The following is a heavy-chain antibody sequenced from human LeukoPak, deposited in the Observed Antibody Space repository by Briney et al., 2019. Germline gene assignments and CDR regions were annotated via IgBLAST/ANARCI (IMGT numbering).Heavy chain of an antibody. CDR2: ISYDGSNK. CDR3: ARDDSSGPKSYYFDY. J-gene: IGHJ4*02. CDR1: GFTFSSYA. D-gene: IGHD6-19*01. V-gene: IGHV3-30-3*01. Sequence: GRSLRLSCAASGFTFSSYAMHWVRQAPGKGLEWVAVISYDGSNKYYADSVKGRFTISRDNSKNTLYLQMNSLRAEDTAVYYCARDDSSGPKSYYFDYWGQGTLVTVSS.